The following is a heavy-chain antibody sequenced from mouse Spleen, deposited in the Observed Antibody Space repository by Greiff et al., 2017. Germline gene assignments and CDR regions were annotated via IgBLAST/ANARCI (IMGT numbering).Heavy chain of an antibody. D-gene: IGHD2-5*01. CDR2: IDPYYGGT. CDR1: GYSFTGYN. J-gene: IGHJ3*01. CDR3: TTGYSNSPFAY. V-gene: IGHV1-39*01. Sequence: EVKLQESGPELEKPGASVKISCKASGYSFTGYNMNWVKQSNGKSLEWIGNIDPYYGGTSYNQKFKGKATLTVDKSSSTAYMQLKSLTSEDSAVYYCTTGYSNSPFAYWGQGTLVTVSA.